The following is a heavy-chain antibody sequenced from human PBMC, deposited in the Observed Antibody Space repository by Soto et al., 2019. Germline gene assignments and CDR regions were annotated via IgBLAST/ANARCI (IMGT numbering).Heavy chain of an antibody. CDR2: ISAYNGNT. CDR1: GYTFTSYA. D-gene: IGHD1-26*01. CDR3: ARDAAVGLFDY. Sequence: GASVKVSCKASGYTFTSYAMHWVRQAPGQRLEWMGWISAYNGNTNYAQKLQGRVTMTTDTSTSTAYMELRSLRSDDTAVYYCARDAAVGLFDYWGQGTLVTVPS. V-gene: IGHV1-18*01. J-gene: IGHJ4*02.